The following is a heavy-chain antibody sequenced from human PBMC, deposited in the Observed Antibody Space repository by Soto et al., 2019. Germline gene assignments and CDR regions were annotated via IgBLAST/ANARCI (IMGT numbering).Heavy chain of an antibody. CDR1: GGSLSGYY. CDR3: ARGQEGVVATH. J-gene: IGHJ4*02. Sequence: QVQLQQWGAGLLKPSETLSLNCAVTGGSLSGYYWCWIRQPPGKGLEWIGEVKDGGHTNYSPSLRGRVTISSDTSNNQFCLRLNSVTAADTGVYYCARGQEGVVATHWDQGSLVTVSS. CDR2: VKDGGHT. V-gene: IGHV4-34*01. D-gene: IGHD5-12*01.